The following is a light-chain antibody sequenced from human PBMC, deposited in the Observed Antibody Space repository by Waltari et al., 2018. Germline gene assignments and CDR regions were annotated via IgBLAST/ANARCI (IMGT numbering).Light chain of an antibody. J-gene: IGLJ2*01. CDR2: EGS. V-gene: IGLV2-23*03. CDR3: CSYAGSSTFEV. CDR1: SSDVGSYNL. Sequence: SALTQPASVSGSPGQSITISCTGTSSDVGSYNLLSLYQQHPGKAPNLMIYEGSKRPSGVSNRFSGSKSGNTASLRISGLQAEDEADYYCCSYAGSSTFEVFGGGTKLTVL.